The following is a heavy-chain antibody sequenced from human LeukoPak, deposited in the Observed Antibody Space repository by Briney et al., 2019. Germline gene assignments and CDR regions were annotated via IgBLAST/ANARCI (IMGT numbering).Heavy chain of an antibody. V-gene: IGHV4-31*03. J-gene: IGHJ4*02. CDR3: AASSGVTLGRF. Sequence: SETLSLTCTVSGGSISSGTHYYNWIRQHPGKGLEWIGYIYYTGITSYNPSLGSRVTMSADTSMNQISLKVTSLTAADTAVYYCAASSGVTLGRFWGQGALVTVSS. CDR1: GGSISSGTHY. CDR2: IYYTGIT. D-gene: IGHD3-16*01.